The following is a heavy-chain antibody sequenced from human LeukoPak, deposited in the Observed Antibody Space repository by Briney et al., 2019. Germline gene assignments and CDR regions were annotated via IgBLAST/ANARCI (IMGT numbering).Heavy chain of an antibody. Sequence: ASVKVSCKASVYTFTSSVISWVRQAPGQGGEGVGWSSSFNGNSHYAQKLQSRVTMTTDTSTSAAYMELRSLRSDDTAVNYCARGYSSSWYSDYWGQGTLVTVSS. CDR1: VYTFTSSV. J-gene: IGHJ4*02. D-gene: IGHD6-13*01. V-gene: IGHV1-18*01. CDR2: SSSFNGNS. CDR3: ARGYSSSWYSDY.